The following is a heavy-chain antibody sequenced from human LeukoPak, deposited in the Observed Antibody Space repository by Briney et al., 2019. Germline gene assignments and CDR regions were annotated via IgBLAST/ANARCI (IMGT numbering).Heavy chain of an antibody. Sequence: SETLSLTCTVSGASISTYYWSWIRQAPGKGLEWIAYIYYSGSTNNNPSLKSRVTISVDKSKNQFSLKLSSVTAADTAVYYCARVNKGGTLDYWGQGTLVTVSS. CDR1: GASISTYY. V-gene: IGHV4-59*12. J-gene: IGHJ4*02. CDR2: IYYSGST. CDR3: ARVNKGGTLDY. D-gene: IGHD1-1*01.